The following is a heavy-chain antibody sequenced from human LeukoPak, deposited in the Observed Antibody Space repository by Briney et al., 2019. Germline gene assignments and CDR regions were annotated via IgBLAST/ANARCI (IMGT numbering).Heavy chain of an antibody. Sequence: GGSLRLSCAASGFTFSSYGMHWVRQAPGKGLEWVAFIRYDGSNKYYADSVKGRFTISRDNSKNTLYLQMNSLRAEDTAVYYCAKRIQSAMATGYWGQGTLVTVSS. CDR3: AKRIQSAMATGY. CDR1: GFTFSSYG. J-gene: IGHJ4*02. CDR2: IRYDGSNK. V-gene: IGHV3-30*02. D-gene: IGHD5-18*01.